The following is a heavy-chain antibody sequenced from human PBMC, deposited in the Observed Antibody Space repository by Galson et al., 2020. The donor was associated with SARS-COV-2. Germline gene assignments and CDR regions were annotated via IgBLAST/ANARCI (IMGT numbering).Heavy chain of an antibody. D-gene: IGHD3-22*01. CDR1: GFTFSSYS. CDR3: ARFAVNYYDSSGYYPREFDY. CDR2: ISSSSSYI. Sequence: NSGGSLRLSCPASGFTFSSYSMNWVRQAPGKGLEWVSSISSSSSYIYYADSVKGRFTISRDNAKNSLYLQMNSLRAEDTAVYYCARFAVNYYDSSGYYPREFDYGGQGTLVTVSS. J-gene: IGHJ4*02. V-gene: IGHV3-21*01.